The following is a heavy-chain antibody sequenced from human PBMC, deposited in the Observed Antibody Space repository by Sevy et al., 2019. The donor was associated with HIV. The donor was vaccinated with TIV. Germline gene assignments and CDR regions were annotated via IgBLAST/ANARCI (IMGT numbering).Heavy chain of an antibody. Sequence: WGSLRLSCSASGFTFSNYAMHWVRQAPGKGLEYVSAISANGGSTYYADSVKGRFTISRDNSKNTLYLQMSSLRAEDTAVYYCVKDTREIVVPTYFDYWGQGTLVTVSS. CDR1: GFTFSNYA. J-gene: IGHJ4*02. V-gene: IGHV3-64D*06. CDR2: ISANGGST. CDR3: VKDTREIVVPTYFDY. D-gene: IGHD3-22*01.